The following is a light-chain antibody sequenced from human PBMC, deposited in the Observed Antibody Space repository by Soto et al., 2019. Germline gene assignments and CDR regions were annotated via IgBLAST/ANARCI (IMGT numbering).Light chain of an antibody. J-gene: IGKJ1*01. CDR3: QQYENYWT. CDR1: KSLSSW. V-gene: IGKV1-5*01. Sequence: DMHLTQSQSFLSATTGDRVTITCRASKSLSSWLAWYQHKPGKAPKLLIYDASNLDSGVPSRFSGSGSGTEFSLTISNLQPDDCATYYCQQYENYWTFGQGTKVDIK. CDR2: DAS.